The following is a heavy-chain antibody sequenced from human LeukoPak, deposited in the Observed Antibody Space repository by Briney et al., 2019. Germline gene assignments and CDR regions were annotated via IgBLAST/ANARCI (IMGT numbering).Heavy chain of an antibody. V-gene: IGHV3-30*18. CDR1: GFTFISYG. CDR3: AKGPAASRLKNYYFDY. Sequence: GGSLRLSCAVSGFTFISYGMHWARQAPGKGLEWVAVISYDGSNESYADSVRGRFTISRDNSKKTLYLQMNSLRAEGMAVYYCAKGPAASRLKNYYFDYWGQGTLVTVSS. D-gene: IGHD2-8*01. CDR2: ISYDGSNE. J-gene: IGHJ4*02.